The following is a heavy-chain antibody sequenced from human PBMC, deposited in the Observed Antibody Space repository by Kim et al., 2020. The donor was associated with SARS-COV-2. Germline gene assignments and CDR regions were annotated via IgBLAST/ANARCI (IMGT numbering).Heavy chain of an antibody. CDR3: AKALYYYDSSGYLYYFDL. V-gene: IGHV3-23*01. CDR1: GFTFSSYA. D-gene: IGHD3-22*01. J-gene: IGHJ4*02. CDR2: ISGSGGST. Sequence: GGSLRLSCAASGFTFSSYAMSWVRQAPGKGLEWVSAISGSGGSTYYADSVKGRFTISRDNSKNTLYLQMNSLRAEDTAVYYCAKALYYYDSSGYLYYFDLWGQGALVTVSS.